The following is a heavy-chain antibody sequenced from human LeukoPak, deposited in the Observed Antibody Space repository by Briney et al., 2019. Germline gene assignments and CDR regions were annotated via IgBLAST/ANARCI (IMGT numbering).Heavy chain of an antibody. CDR3: ATFTLYSYEVIFDY. CDR1: GGSFSDYY. D-gene: IGHD5-18*01. Sequence: PSETLSLTCAVFGGSFSDYYWSWIRQPPGKGLEWIGEIKRSGSTNYNPSLKSRVSLSVDTSKNQFSLKLSPVTAADTAVYYCATFTLYSYEVIFDYWGQGTLVTVSS. J-gene: IGHJ4*02. CDR2: IKRSGST. V-gene: IGHV4-34*01.